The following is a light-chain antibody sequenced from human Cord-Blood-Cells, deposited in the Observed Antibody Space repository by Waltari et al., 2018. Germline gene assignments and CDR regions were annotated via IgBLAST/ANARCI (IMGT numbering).Light chain of an antibody. J-gene: IGKJ3*01. V-gene: IGKV1-12*01. CDR3: QQANSFPFT. CDR1: QGISSW. CDR2: AAS. Sequence: DIQMTQSPSSVSASVGDRVTITCRPHQGISSWLALYQQKPGKAPKLLIYAASSLQSGVPSRFSGSGSGTEFTLTISSLQPEDFATYYCQQANSFPFTFGPGTKVDIK.